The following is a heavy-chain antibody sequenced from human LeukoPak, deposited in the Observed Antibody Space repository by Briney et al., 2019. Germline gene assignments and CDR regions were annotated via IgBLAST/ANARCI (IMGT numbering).Heavy chain of an antibody. J-gene: IGHJ3*02. CDR1: GFTFSSYA. Sequence: HPGGSLRLSCAASGFTFSSYAMHWVRQAPGKGLEWVAVISYDGSNKYYADSVKGRFTISRDNSKNTLYLQMNSLRAEDTAVYYCARDVPVLDAFDIWGQGTMVTVSS. CDR2: ISYDGSNK. D-gene: IGHD1-1*01. V-gene: IGHV3-30-3*01. CDR3: ARDVPVLDAFDI.